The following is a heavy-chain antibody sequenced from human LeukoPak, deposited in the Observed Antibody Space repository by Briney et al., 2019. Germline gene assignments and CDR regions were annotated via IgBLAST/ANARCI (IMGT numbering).Heavy chain of an antibody. Sequence: SETLSLTCAVSGGSISSSNWWSWVRQPPGKGLEWIGYIHYSGSTKYNPSLKSRVTISVDTSENQFSLKLSSVTAADTAVYYCARGRGSGWFFDYWGQGTLVTVSS. CDR2: IHYSGST. V-gene: IGHV4-4*02. J-gene: IGHJ4*02. CDR1: GGSISSSNW. D-gene: IGHD6-19*01. CDR3: ARGRGSGWFFDY.